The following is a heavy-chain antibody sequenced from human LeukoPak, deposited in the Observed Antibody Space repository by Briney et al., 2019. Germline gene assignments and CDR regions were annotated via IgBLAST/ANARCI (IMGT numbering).Heavy chain of an antibody. V-gene: IGHV3-15*01. CDR1: GFTFSDAW. CDR3: TTGTGEKY. D-gene: IGHD7-27*01. Sequence: KPGGSLRLSCAASGFTFSDAWMSWVRQAPGKGLEWVGRIKSKIDGGTTDYAAPVKGRITISRDDSENTLYLQMNSLKTEDTAVYYCTTGTGEKYWGQGTLVTVSS. J-gene: IGHJ4*02. CDR2: IKSKIDGGTT.